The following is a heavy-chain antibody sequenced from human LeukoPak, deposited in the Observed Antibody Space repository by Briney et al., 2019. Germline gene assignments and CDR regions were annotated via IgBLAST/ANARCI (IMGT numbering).Heavy chain of an antibody. Sequence: PGGSLRLSCAASGFTFSSYWMHWVRQTPGKGLVWVSHINPDGSTTDYAESVKGRFTISRDNAKNTLYLQMDSLRAEDTAVYYCARVELDYTTFDYWGQGTLVTVSS. D-gene: IGHD1-26*01. CDR3: ARVELDYTTFDY. CDR1: GFTFSSYW. CDR2: INPDGSTT. V-gene: IGHV3-74*01. J-gene: IGHJ4*02.